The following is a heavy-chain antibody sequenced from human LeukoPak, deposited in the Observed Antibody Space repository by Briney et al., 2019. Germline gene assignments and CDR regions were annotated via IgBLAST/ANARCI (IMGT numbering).Heavy chain of an antibody. CDR3: ARLLLWFGELLFGYFDY. Sequence: KPSETLSLTCTDSGGSISSSSYYWGWIRQPPGKGLEWIGSIYYSGSTYYNPSLKSRVTISVDTSKNQFSLKLSSVTAADTAVYYCARLLLWFGELLFGYFDYWGQGTLVTVSS. D-gene: IGHD3-10*01. CDR2: IYYSGST. J-gene: IGHJ4*02. V-gene: IGHV4-39*01. CDR1: GGSISSSSYY.